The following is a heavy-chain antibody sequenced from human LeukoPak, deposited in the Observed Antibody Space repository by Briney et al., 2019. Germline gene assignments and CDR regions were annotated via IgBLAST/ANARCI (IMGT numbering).Heavy chain of an antibody. CDR3: ARGPAYYYDSSGYYGAHLDY. V-gene: IGHV3-21*01. CDR1: GFTFSSYS. D-gene: IGHD3-22*01. J-gene: IGHJ4*02. CDR2: ISSSSSYI. Sequence: GGSLRLSCAASGFTFSSYSMNWVRQAPGKGLEWVSSISSSSSYIYYADSVKGRFTISRDNAKNSLYLQMNSLRAEDTAVYYCARGPAYYYDSSGYYGAHLDYWGQGTLVTVSS.